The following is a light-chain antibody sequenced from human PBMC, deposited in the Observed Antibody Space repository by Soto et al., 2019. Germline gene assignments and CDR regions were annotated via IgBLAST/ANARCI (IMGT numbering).Light chain of an antibody. CDR2: KAS. CDR1: QIINGW. J-gene: IGKJ1*01. V-gene: IGKV1-5*03. Sequence: DIQMTQSPSTLSASVGDRVTITCRASQIINGWLAWYQQKPGKAPKLLIYKASSLESGVPSRFSGSGSGTEFTLTISILQPDDCATYYCQQYNHYSTFGQGTKVEVK. CDR3: QQYNHYST.